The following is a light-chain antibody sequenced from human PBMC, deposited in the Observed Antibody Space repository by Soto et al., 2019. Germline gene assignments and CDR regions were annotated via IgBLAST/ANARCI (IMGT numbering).Light chain of an antibody. CDR1: SSDVGGYNY. CDR3: SSYTSSTTGV. Sequence: QSALTQPASVSGSPGQSITISCTGTSSDVGGYNYVSWYQQRPGKAPKLMIYDVTTRPSGVSNRFSGSKSGNTAALTISGLQAEDEADYYCSSYTSSTTGVFGTGSKVTVL. CDR2: DVT. V-gene: IGLV2-14*01. J-gene: IGLJ1*01.